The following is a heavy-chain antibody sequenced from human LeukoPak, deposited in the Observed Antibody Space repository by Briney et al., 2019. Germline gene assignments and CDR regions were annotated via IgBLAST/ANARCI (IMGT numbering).Heavy chain of an antibody. CDR1: RFTFSSYA. CDR2: ISYDGSNK. J-gene: IGHJ4*02. V-gene: IGHV3-30*04. Sequence: GGSLRLSCAASRFTFSSYAMHWVRQAPGKGLEWVAVISYDGSNKHYADSVKGRLTISRDNSKNTLYLQMNSLRAEDTAVYYCAKDYLGGSYSFDYWGQGTLVTVSS. D-gene: IGHD1-26*01. CDR3: AKDYLGGSYSFDY.